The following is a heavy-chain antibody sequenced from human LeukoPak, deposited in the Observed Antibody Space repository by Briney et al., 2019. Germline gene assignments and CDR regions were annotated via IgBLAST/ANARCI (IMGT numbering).Heavy chain of an antibody. CDR2: INHSGST. CDR3: ARGSGTVAY. D-gene: IGHD4-11*01. CDR1: GGSFSGYY. V-gene: IGHV4-34*01. J-gene: IGHJ4*02. Sequence: PSETLSLTCAVYGGSFSGYYWSWIRQPPGMGLEWIGEINHSGSTNYNPSLKSRVTISVDTSKNQFSLKLSSVTAADTAVYYCARGSGTVAYWGQGTLVTVSS.